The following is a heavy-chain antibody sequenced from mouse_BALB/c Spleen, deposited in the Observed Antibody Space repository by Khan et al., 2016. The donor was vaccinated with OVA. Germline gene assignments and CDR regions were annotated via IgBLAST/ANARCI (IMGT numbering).Heavy chain of an antibody. J-gene: IGHJ1*01. CDR3: ARDYFGSSWYFDV. Sequence: EVQLVESGPGLVKPSQSLSLTCSVTGYSITSGYYWNWIRQFPGNKLEWMGYIRYDGNNNYSPSLKNRISITRDTSKNQFFLRLNSVTTEDTATYDCARDYFGSSWYFDVWGAGTTVTVSS. CDR2: IRYDGNN. CDR1: GYSITSGYY. V-gene: IGHV3-6*02. D-gene: IGHD1-1*01.